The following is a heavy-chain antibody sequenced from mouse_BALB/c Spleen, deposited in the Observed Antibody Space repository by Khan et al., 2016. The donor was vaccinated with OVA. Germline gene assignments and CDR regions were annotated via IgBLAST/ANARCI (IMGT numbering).Heavy chain of an antibody. CDR3: ARSASYWFFDV. V-gene: IGHV9-3-1*01. CDR1: GYTFTNYG. CDR2: INTYTGEP. J-gene: IGHJ1*01. D-gene: IGHD6-1*01. Sequence: QIQLVQSGPELKKPGETVKISCKASGYTFTNYGMNWVKQAPGKGLKWMGWINTYTGEPTYADDFKGRFAFSLETSANTAYLQSNNLKNEDTATYFGARSASYWFFDVWGAGTTVTVSS.